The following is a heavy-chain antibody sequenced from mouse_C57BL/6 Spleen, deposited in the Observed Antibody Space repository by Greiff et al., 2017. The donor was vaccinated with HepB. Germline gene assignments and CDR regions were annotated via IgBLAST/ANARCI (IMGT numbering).Heavy chain of an antibody. Sequence: QVQLKESGAELARPGASVKLSCKASGYTFTSYGISWVKQRTGQGLEWIGEIYPRSGNTYYNEKFKGKATLTADKSSSTAYMELRSLTSEDSAVYFCARFHYDVPGYYAMDYWGQGTSVTVSS. D-gene: IGHD2-4*01. J-gene: IGHJ4*01. V-gene: IGHV1-81*01. CDR3: ARFHYDVPGYYAMDY. CDR1: GYTFTSYG. CDR2: IYPRSGNT.